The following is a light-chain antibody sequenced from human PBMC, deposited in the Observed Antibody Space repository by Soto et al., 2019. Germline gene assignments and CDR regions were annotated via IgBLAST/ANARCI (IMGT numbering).Light chain of an antibody. CDR2: GAS. J-gene: IGKJ4*01. V-gene: IGKV3-20*01. CDR1: QSVYKNF. CDR3: QQYGSSRPT. Sequence: EIVLTQSPGTLSLSPGERATLSCRASQSVYKNFLAWYQQKPGQAPRLLINGASNRATGIPDRFSGSGSGTDFSLTIDRLEPEDFAVYLCQQYGSSRPTFGGGTKVAIK.